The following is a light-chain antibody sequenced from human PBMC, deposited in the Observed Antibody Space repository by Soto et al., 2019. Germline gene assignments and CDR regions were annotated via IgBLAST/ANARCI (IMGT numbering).Light chain of an antibody. CDR1: QSVSSSY. Sequence: EIVLTQSPGTLSLYPGDRATLSCRASQSVSSSYVAWYQQKRGQAPRLLIYGASSRATGIPDRFSGSGSGTDFTLTISRLEPEDFAVYYCQQYLGSPPGYSFGQGTKLEIK. J-gene: IGKJ2*01. CDR2: GAS. CDR3: QQYLGSPPGYS. V-gene: IGKV3-20*01.